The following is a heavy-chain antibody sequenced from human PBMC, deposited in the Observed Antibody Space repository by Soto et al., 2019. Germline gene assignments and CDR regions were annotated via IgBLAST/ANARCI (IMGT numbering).Heavy chain of an antibody. D-gene: IGHD5-12*01. J-gene: IGHJ6*02. Sequence: QVQLVQSGAEVKKPGASVKVSCKASGYTFTRSGISWVRQAPGQGLEWMGWISTYNGDTNYAQTFQGRATMTTDTPTSTVPMEVRSLRSHDTAVYYCAREVVAPYYYSAMDVWGQGTPVTVSS. V-gene: IGHV1-18*01. CDR2: ISTYNGDT. CDR1: GYTFTRSG. CDR3: AREVVAPYYYSAMDV.